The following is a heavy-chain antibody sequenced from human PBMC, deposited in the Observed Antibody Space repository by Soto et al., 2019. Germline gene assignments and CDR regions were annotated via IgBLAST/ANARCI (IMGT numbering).Heavy chain of an antibody. CDR3: AKVPPDILTGYYLPIDY. Sequence: HPGGSLRLSCAASGFTFSNSDMNWVHQAPGKGLEWVSGVSWNGSRTHYADSVKGRFIISRDNSKNTLYLQMNSLRAEDTAVYYSAKVPPDILTGYYLPIDYWGQGTLVTVSS. V-gene: IGHV3-35*01. CDR1: GFTFSNSD. D-gene: IGHD3-9*01. CDR2: VSWNGSRT. J-gene: IGHJ4*02.